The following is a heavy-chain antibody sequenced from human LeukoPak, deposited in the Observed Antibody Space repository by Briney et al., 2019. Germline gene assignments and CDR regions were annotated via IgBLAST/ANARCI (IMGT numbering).Heavy chain of an antibody. D-gene: IGHD6-19*01. CDR3: ARAGGPVAGSDWFDP. CDR1: GGSFSGYF. Sequence: PSETLSLTCAVYGGSFSGYFWSWIRQPPGKGLEWIGYIYYSGSTNYNPSLKSRVTISVDTSKNQFSLKLSSVTAADTAVYYCARAGGPVAGSDWFDPWGQGTLVTVFS. V-gene: IGHV4-59*01. J-gene: IGHJ5*02. CDR2: IYYSGST.